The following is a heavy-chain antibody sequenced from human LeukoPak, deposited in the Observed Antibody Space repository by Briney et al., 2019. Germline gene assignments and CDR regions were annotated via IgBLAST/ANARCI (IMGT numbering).Heavy chain of an antibody. J-gene: IGHJ4*02. D-gene: IGHD1-26*01. Sequence: PSETLSLTCAVYGGSFSGYYWSWIRQPPGKGLEWIGEINHSGSTNYNPSLKSRVTISVDTSRNQFSLKLSSVTAADTAVYYCARVVGATDFDYWGQGTLVTVSS. CDR1: GGSFSGYY. CDR3: ARVVGATDFDY. CDR2: INHSGST. V-gene: IGHV4-34*01.